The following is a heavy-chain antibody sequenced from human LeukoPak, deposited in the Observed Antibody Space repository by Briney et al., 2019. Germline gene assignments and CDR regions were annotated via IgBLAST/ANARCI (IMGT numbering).Heavy chain of an antibody. CDR1: GFIFGGYW. Sequence: PGGSLRLSCAASGFIFGGYWMSWARQAPGKGLEWVSAISGSGGSTYYADSVKGRFTISRDNSKNTLYLQIHSLRAEDTAVYYCAKGKGSSSSSIDWWGQGTLVTVSS. V-gene: IGHV3-23*01. CDR3: AKGKGSSSSSIDW. J-gene: IGHJ4*02. D-gene: IGHD2-15*01. CDR2: ISGSGGST.